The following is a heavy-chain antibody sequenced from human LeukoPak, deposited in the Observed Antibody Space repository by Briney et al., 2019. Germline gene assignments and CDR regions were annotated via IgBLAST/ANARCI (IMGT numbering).Heavy chain of an antibody. D-gene: IGHD4-11*01. J-gene: IGHJ5*02. Sequence: GGSLRLSCAASGFTVSSNYMSWVRQAPGKGLKWVSVIYSGGSTYYADSVKGRFTISRDKSKNTLYLQMNSLRAEDTAVYYCASRATVTTDRFWFDPWGQGTLVTVSS. CDR2: IYSGGST. CDR1: GFTVSSNY. CDR3: ASRATVTTDRFWFDP. V-gene: IGHV3-53*01.